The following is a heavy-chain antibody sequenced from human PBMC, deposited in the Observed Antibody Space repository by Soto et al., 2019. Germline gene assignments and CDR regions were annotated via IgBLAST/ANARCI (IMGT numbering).Heavy chain of an antibody. CDR1: GASISSTTNY. J-gene: IGHJ4*02. CDR3: VRDYYKYYDSSGYYWSPAY. D-gene: IGHD3-22*01. V-gene: IGHV4-39*02. CDR2: IYYDGST. Sequence: SETLSLTCTVSGASISSTTNYCAWIRRPPRKGQKCIGSIYYDGSTYYNPSLKSRLTISVYTSKNQLSLELNSVTAADSAVYYCVRDYYKYYDSSGYYWSPAYWGQGTLVTVSS.